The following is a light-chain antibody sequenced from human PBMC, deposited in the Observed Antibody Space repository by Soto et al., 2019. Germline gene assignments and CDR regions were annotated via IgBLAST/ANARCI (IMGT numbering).Light chain of an antibody. CDR3: QQYNSYSVPS. CDR2: KAS. J-gene: IGKJ1*01. Sequence: DVQMTQSPSTLSASVGDRVTITCRASQNIDNWLAWYQQKPRKAPKLLIYKASSLESGVPSRCSGSGSGTEFTLTISSLEPDDFSTYDCQQYNSYSVPSFGQGTKVEIK. V-gene: IGKV1-5*03. CDR1: QNIDNW.